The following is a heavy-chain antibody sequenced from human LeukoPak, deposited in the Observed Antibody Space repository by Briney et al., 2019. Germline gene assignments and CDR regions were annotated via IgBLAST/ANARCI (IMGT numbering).Heavy chain of an antibody. V-gene: IGHV4-4*07. CDR2: IFISEST. CDR1: GGSINTYS. D-gene: IGHD2-2*02. Sequence: SETLSLTCTVSGGSINTYSWSWIRQPAGKGLEWIGRIFISESTNYNPSLKSRVTMSVDPSKNQFSLRLSSVTAADTAVYYCAKGLYCSSTSCYRGYFQHWGQGTLVTVSS. CDR3: AKGLYCSSTSCYRGYFQH. J-gene: IGHJ1*01.